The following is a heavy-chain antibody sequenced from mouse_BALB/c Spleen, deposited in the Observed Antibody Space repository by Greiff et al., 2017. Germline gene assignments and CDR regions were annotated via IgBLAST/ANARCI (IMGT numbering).Heavy chain of an antibody. D-gene: IGHD1-1*01. J-gene: IGHJ2*01. CDR2: IYPGDGDT. CDR3: ARGDGSSYVDY. Sequence: VQLQQSGAELARPGASVKLSCKASGYTFTSYWMQWVKQRPGQGLEWIGAIYPGDGDTRYTQKFKGKATLTADKSSSTAYMQLSSLASEDSAVYYCARGDGSSYVDYWGQGTTLTVSS. V-gene: IGHV1-87*01. CDR1: GYTFTSYW.